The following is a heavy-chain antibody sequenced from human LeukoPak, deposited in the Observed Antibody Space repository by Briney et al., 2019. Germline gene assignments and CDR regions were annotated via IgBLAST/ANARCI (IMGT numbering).Heavy chain of an antibody. CDR3: AKDIRASGYYYYGMDV. Sequence: PGGSLRLSCSASGFTFDDYAMHWVRHAPGKGLEWGSGISWNSGSIDYADSVKGRFTISRDNAKNSLYLQMNSLRAEDTALYYCAKDIRASGYYYYGMDVWGQGTTVTVSS. V-gene: IGHV3-9*01. CDR1: GFTFDDYA. J-gene: IGHJ6*02. CDR2: ISWNSGSI. D-gene: IGHD3-10*01.